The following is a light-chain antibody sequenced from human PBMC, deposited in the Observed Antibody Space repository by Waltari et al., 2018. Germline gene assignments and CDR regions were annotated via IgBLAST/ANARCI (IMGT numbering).Light chain of an antibody. V-gene: IGKV3-20*01. J-gene: IGKJ1*01. CDR1: QSVSRY. CDR3: QNHERLPAM. Sequence: EIGLTQAPGTLSLSPGERATLSCRASQSVSRYLAWYQQKPVQAPRLLIYGASSRATGIPDRFSGSGSGTDFSLTISRLEPEDFAVYYCQNHERLPAMFGQGTKVEIK. CDR2: GAS.